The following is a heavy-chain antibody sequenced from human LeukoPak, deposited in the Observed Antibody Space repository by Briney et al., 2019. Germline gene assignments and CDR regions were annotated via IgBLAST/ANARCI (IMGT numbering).Heavy chain of an antibody. CDR3: ARGRRSTMIANSRSDFDY. D-gene: IGHD3-22*01. CDR2: INPNSGGT. J-gene: IGHJ4*02. V-gene: IGHV1-2*02. Sequence: ASVKVSCKASGYTFTGYYMHWVRQAPGQGLEWMGWINPNSGGTNYAQKLQGRVTMTTDTSTSTAYMELRSLRSDDTAVYYCARGRRSTMIANSRSDFDYWGQGTLVTVSS. CDR1: GYTFTGYY.